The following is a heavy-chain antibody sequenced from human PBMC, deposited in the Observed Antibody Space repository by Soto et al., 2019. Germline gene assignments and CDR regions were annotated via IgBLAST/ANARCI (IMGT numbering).Heavy chain of an antibody. V-gene: IGHV4-34*01. D-gene: IGHD3-3*01. CDR2: INHSGST. J-gene: IGHJ6*02. Sequence: SGTLSLTCAVYGGSSSGYYWSWIRQPPGKGLEWIGEINHSGSTNYNPSLKSRVTISVDTSENQFSLKLSSVTAADTAVYYCAREEWLLLGADYYYYGMGVWGQGTTVS. CDR3: AREEWLLLGADYYYYGMGV. CDR1: GGSSSGYY.